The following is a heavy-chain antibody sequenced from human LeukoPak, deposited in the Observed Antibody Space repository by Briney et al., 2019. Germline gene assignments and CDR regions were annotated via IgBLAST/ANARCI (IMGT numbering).Heavy chain of an antibody. J-gene: IGHJ4*02. V-gene: IGHV3-23*01. CDR2: ISNSGAGT. Sequence: PGGSLRLSCAASGFSFTSYAMSWVRQAPGKGLEWVSAISNSGAGTFYADSAKGRFTISRDNSQNTLYLQRDSLRAEDTAMYYCAKEIFRSNDYWGQGTLVTVSS. CDR3: AKEIFRSNDY. D-gene: IGHD3-3*01. CDR1: GFSFTSYA.